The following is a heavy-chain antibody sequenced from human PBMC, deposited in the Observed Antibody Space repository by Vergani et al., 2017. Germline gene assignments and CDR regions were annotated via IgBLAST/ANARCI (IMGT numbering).Heavy chain of an antibody. CDR3: TRVRGIGSGSYLKYGIDY. V-gene: IGHV3-49*03. J-gene: IGHJ4*02. D-gene: IGHD1-26*01. CDR1: GFTFGDYA. CDR2: IRRKAYGGTT. Sequence: EVQLVESGGGLVQPGRSLRLSCTASGFTFGDYAMSWFRQAPGKGLEWVGFIRRKAYGGTTEYAASVKGRFTISRDDSKSIAYLQMNSLKTEDTAVYYCTRVRGIGSGSYLKYGIDYWGQGTLVTVSS.